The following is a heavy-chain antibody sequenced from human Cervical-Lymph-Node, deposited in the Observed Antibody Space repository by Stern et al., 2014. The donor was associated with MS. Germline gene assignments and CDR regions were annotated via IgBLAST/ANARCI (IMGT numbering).Heavy chain of an antibody. CDR2: IIPILGIA. D-gene: IGHD3-22*01. CDR3: ARDYYDSSGFDY. Sequence: VQLVESGAEVKKPGSSMKVSCKASGGTFSSDAIGWVRQAPGQGLEWMGRIIPILGIANYAQKFQGRVTITADKSTSTAYMELSSLRSEDTAVYYCARDYYDSSGFDYWGQGTLVTVSS. CDR1: GGTFSSDA. V-gene: IGHV1-69*09. J-gene: IGHJ4*02.